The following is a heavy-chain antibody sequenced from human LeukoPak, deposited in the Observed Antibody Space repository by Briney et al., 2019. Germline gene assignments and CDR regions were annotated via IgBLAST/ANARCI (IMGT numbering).Heavy chain of an antibody. D-gene: IGHD1-26*01. CDR1: GGSISSSSYY. V-gene: IGHV4-39*07. J-gene: IGHJ4*02. Sequence: SETLSLTCTVSGGSISSSSYYWGWIRQPPGKGLEWIGSIYYSGSTYYNPSLKSRVTISVDTSKNQFSLKLSSVTAADTAVYYCARAIEVGAMTPFDYWGQGTPVTVSS. CDR3: ARAIEVGAMTPFDY. CDR2: IYYSGST.